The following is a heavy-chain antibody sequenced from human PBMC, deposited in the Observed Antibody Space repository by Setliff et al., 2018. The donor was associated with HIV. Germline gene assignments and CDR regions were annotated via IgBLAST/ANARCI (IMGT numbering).Heavy chain of an antibody. V-gene: IGHV4-38-2*02. D-gene: IGHD4-17*01. CDR2: IYHSVIT. CDR3: VRDDYGYNGKGFDY. Sequence: PSETLSLTCTVSGYSISSGYYWGWIRQPPGKGLEWIGSIYHSVITYYNSSLKSRVTISVDTSKNQFSLKLSSVTAADTAMYYCVRDDYGYNGKGFDYWGPGTLVTVSS. J-gene: IGHJ4*02. CDR1: GYSISSGYY.